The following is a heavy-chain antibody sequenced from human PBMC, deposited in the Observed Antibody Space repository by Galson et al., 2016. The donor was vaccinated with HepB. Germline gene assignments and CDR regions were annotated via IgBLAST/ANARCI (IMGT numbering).Heavy chain of an antibody. D-gene: IGHD6-13*01. V-gene: IGHV3-30*03. CDR1: GLTFSSYG. Sequence: SLRLSCAASGLTFSSYGMHWVRQAPGKGLEWVAVISYDGSNKYYADSVKGRFTISRDNSKNTLYMQMNSLRAEDTAVYYCAAAGRYYNMDVWGQGTTVTVSS. CDR2: ISYDGSNK. J-gene: IGHJ6*02. CDR3: AAAGRYYNMDV.